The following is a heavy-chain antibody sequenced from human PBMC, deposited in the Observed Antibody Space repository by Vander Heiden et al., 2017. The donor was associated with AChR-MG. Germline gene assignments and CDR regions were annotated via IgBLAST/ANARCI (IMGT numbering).Heavy chain of an antibody. CDR3: AKGNYYDSSGHFDY. CDR2: ISWNSGSI. D-gene: IGHD3-22*01. CDR1: GFTFDDYA. Sequence: EVQLLQSGGGLVQPGRSIRLSCATSGFTFDDYAMPRVRPPPGKGLEWVSGISWNSGSIGYADSVKGRFTISRDNAKNSLYLQMSSLRAEDTALYYCAKGNYYDSSGHFDYWGHGTLVTVSS. V-gene: IGHV3-9*01. J-gene: IGHJ4*01.